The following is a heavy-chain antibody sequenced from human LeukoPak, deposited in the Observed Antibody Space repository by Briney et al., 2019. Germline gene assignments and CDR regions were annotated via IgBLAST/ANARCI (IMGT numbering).Heavy chain of an antibody. D-gene: IGHD4-17*01. CDR2: INPNSGGT. CDR1: GYTFTGYY. CDR3: ARDRNDYGDYDAFDI. V-gene: IGHV1-2*06. J-gene: IGHJ3*02. Sequence: ASVKVSRKASGYTFTGYYMHWVRQAPGQGLEWMGRINPNSGGTNYAQKFQGRVTMTRDTSISTAYMELSRLRSDDTAVYYCARDRNDYGDYDAFDIWGQGTMVTVSS.